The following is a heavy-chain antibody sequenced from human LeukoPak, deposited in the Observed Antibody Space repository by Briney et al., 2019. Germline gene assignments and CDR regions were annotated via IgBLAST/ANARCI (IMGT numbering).Heavy chain of an antibody. D-gene: IGHD5-12*01. Sequence: GGSLRLSCAASGFTFSDYYMSWIRQAPGKGLEWVSYISRGGSTTYYADSVKGRFTISRDNAKNSLFLQMNSLRAEDTAVYYCAKDRGYSGYDFRGSDHWGQGTLVTVSS. J-gene: IGHJ4*02. V-gene: IGHV3-11*01. CDR1: GFTFSDYY. CDR3: AKDRGYSGYDFRGSDH. CDR2: ISRGGSTT.